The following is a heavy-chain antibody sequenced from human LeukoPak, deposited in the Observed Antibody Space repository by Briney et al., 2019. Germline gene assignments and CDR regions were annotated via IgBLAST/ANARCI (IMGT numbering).Heavy chain of an antibody. CDR2: LPPDELGI. Sequence: GGSLRLSCAASGFTFSNAWMNWVRQAPGMGLVWVSRLPPDELGIIYADSVKGRFTVSRDNAKNTVYLQMNNLRVDDTAMYYCVGTIASRGSEYWGQGALVTVSS. V-gene: IGHV3-74*01. CDR1: GFTFSNAW. CDR3: VGTIASRGSEY. J-gene: IGHJ4*02. D-gene: IGHD6-6*01.